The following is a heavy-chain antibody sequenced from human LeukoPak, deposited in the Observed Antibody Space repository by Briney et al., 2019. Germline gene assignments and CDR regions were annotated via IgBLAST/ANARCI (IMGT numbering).Heavy chain of an antibody. V-gene: IGHV4-59*01. J-gene: IGHJ3*02. CDR1: GGSISSYY. CDR2: IYYSGST. CDR3: ARGGPIVGALGDAFDI. Sequence: SETLSLTCTVSGGSISSYYWSWIRQPPGKGLEWIGYIYYSGSTNYNPSLKSRVTISVDTSKNQFSLKLSSVTAADTAVYYCARGGPIVGALGDAFDIWGQGTMVTVSS. D-gene: IGHD1-26*01.